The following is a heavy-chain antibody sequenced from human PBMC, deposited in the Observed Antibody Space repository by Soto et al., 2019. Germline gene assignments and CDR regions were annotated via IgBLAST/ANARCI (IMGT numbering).Heavy chain of an antibody. CDR3: ATGGRGYSYAPRFYFEY. CDR1: GAIFSSNA. CDR2: ILPIFGRT. Sequence: QVQLVQSGAEVKKPGSSEKVTCKASGAIFSSNAISWVRQAPGQGLEWMGGILPIFGRTNYAQKFQGRVTITADESTRTAYMQLSVLKSEDTAVYYCATGGRGYSYAPRFYFEYWGQGTLVTVSS. D-gene: IGHD5-18*01. V-gene: IGHV1-69*01. J-gene: IGHJ4*02.